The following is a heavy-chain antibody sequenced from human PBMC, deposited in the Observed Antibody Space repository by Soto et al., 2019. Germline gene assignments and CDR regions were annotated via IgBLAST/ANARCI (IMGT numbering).Heavy chain of an antibody. J-gene: IGHJ6*02. CDR2: IYYSGST. D-gene: IGHD1-1*01. CDR3: ARDQDSTWNPTSCSGMDV. CDR1: GGSVSSGSYY. V-gene: IGHV4-61*01. Sequence: SETLSLTCTVSGGSVSSGSYYWSWIRQPPGKGLEWIGYIYYSGSTNYNPSLKSRVTISVDTSKNQFSLKLSSVTAADTAVYYCARDQDSTWNPTSCSGMDVWGQGTTLTVSS.